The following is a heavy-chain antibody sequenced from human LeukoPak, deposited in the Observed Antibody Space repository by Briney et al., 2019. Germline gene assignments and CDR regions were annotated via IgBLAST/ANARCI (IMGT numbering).Heavy chain of an antibody. D-gene: IGHD3-10*01. J-gene: IGHJ4*02. CDR1: GFTFSSYW. CDR3: ARVSQIYGSGSYYYFDY. V-gene: IGHV3-7*03. CDR2: IKQDGSEK. Sequence: GGSLRLSCAASGFTFSSYWMSWVRQAPGKGLEWVANIKQDGSEKYYVDSVKGRFTISRDNAKNSLYLQMNSLRAEDTAVYYCARVSQIYGSGSYYYFDYWGQGTPVTVSS.